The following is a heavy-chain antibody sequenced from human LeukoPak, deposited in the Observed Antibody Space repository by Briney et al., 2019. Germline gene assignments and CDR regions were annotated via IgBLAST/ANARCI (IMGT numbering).Heavy chain of an antibody. J-gene: IGHJ4*02. CDR2: ISGSGGST. V-gene: IGHV3-23*01. D-gene: IGHD1-26*01. CDR3: AKDYGGGSYYLYWIAY. Sequence: GGSLRLSCAASGLTFSSYAMSWVRQAAGKGLEWVSAISGSGGSTYYADSVRGRFTISRDNSKNTLYLQMNSLRAEDTAVYYCAKDYGGGSYYLYWIAYWGQGTLVTVSS. CDR1: GLTFSSYA.